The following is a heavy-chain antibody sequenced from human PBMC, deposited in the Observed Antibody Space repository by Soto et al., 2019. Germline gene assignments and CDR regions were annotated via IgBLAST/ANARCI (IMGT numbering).Heavy chain of an antibody. Sequence: GASVKVSCKVSGYTLTELSMHWVRQAPGKGLEWMGGFDPEDGETIYAQKFQGRVTMTEDTSTDTAYMELSSLRSEDTAVYYCATKRATLGGYNWFDPWGQGTLVTVSS. J-gene: IGHJ5*02. D-gene: IGHD1-26*01. CDR3: ATKRATLGGYNWFDP. CDR2: FDPEDGET. V-gene: IGHV1-24*01. CDR1: GYTLTELS.